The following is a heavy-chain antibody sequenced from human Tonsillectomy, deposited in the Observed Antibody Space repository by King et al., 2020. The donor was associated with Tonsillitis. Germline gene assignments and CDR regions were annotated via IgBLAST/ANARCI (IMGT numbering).Heavy chain of an antibody. CDR2: INHSGST. D-gene: IGHD2-2*01. J-gene: IGHJ4*02. CDR1: GGSFSGDS. Sequence: VQLQQWGAGLLKPSETLSLTCAVYGGSFSGDSWSWIRQPPGKGLEWIGEINHSGSTNYNPSLKSRVTISVDTSKNQFSLKLSSVTAADTAVYYCAAPVPAAIHWGQGTLVTVSS. CDR3: AAPVPAAIH. V-gene: IGHV4-34*01.